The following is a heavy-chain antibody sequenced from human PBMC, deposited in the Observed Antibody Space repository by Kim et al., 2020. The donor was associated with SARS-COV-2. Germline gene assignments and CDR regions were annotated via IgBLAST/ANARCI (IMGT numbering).Heavy chain of an antibody. J-gene: IGHJ4*02. D-gene: IGHD4-17*01. V-gene: IGHV3-48*01. CDR1: GFTFSSYS. CDR3: ARDYGGNLGY. Sequence: GGSLRLSCAASGFTFSSYSMNWVRQAPGKGLEWVSYISSSSSTIYYAYSVKGRFTISRDNAKNSLYLQMNSLRAEDTAVYYCARDYGGNLGYWGQGTLVTVSS. CDR2: ISSSSSTI.